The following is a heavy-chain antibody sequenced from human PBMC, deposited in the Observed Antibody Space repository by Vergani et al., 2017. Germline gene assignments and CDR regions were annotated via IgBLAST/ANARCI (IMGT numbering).Heavy chain of an antibody. Sequence: QVQLVQSGAEVKKPGSSVKVSCKASGGTFSSYAISWVRQAPGQGLEWMGRIIPIFGTANYAQKFQGRVTITADESTSTAYMELSSLRSEDTAVYYCARLGGAYCGGNCSSNWFDPWGQGTRVIVSS. D-gene: IGHD2-21*02. CDR2: IIPIFGTA. V-gene: IGHV1-69*13. CDR3: ARLGGAYCGGNCSSNWFDP. J-gene: IGHJ5*02. CDR1: GGTFSSYA.